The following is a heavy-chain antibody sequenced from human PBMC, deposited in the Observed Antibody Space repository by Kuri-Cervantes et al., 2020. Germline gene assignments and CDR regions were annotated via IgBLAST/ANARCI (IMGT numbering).Heavy chain of an antibody. V-gene: IGHV1-69*13. Sequence: SVKVSCKASGGTFSSYAISWVRQAPGQGLEWMGGIIPIFGTANYAQKFQGRVTITADESTSTAYMEPSSLRSEDTAVYYCASYSGYDFWRSLYYFDYWGQGTLVTVSS. CDR2: IIPIFGTA. CDR3: ASYSGYDFWRSLYYFDY. CDR1: GGTFSSYA. J-gene: IGHJ4*02. D-gene: IGHD5-12*01.